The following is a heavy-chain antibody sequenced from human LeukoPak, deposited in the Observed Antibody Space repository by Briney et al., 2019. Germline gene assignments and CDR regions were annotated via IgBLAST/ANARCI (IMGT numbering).Heavy chain of an antibody. D-gene: IGHD1-1*01. Sequence: SETLSLTCTVSGGSISSYYWSWIRQPPGKGLEWIGYIYYSGSTNYNPSLKSRVTISVDTSKNQFSLKLSSVTAADTAVYYCARTSMGTARWFDYWGQGTLVTVSS. J-gene: IGHJ4*02. CDR2: IYYSGST. CDR1: GGSISSYY. V-gene: IGHV4-59*01. CDR3: ARTSMGTARWFDY.